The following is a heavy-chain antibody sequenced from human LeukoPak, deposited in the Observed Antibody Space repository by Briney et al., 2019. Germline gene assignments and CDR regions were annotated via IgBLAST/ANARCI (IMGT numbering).Heavy chain of an antibody. CDR1: GFTFSSYW. J-gene: IGHJ4*02. CDR3: ARDKDGAVTTGDY. V-gene: IGHV3-74*01. Sequence: GGALRLSCAASGFTFSSYWMHWVRQAPGKGLVGVSRINSDGSSTSYADSVKGRFTISRDNAKNTLYLQMNSLRAEDTAAYYCARDKDGAVTTGDYWGQGTLVTVSS. CDR2: INSDGSST. D-gene: IGHD4-17*01.